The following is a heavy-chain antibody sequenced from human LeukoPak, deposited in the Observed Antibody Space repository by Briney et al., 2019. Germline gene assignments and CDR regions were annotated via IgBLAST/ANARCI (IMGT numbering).Heavy chain of an antibody. Sequence: GGSLRLSCAASGFTFSSYSMNWVRQAPGKGLEWVSYISSSSSYIYYADSVKGRFTISRDNAKNSLYLQMNSLRAEDTAVYYCASRILWFGELLPYWGQGTLVTVSS. CDR2: ISSSSSYI. CDR3: ASRILWFGELLPY. J-gene: IGHJ4*02. D-gene: IGHD3-10*01. CDR1: GFTFSSYS. V-gene: IGHV3-21*05.